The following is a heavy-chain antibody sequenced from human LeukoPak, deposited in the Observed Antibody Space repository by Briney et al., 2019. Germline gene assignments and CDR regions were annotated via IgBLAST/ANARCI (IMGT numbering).Heavy chain of an antibody. V-gene: IGHV3-21*01. CDR3: ARVEGYDSSGYYGD. D-gene: IGHD3-22*01. J-gene: IGHJ4*02. CDR2: ISSSSSYI. Sequence: GGSLRLSCAASGFTVSSYSMNWVRQAPGKGLEWVSSISSSSSYIYYADSVKGRFTISRDNAKNSLYLQMNSLRAEDSAVYYCARVEGYDSSGYYGDWGQGTLVTVSS. CDR1: GFTVSSYS.